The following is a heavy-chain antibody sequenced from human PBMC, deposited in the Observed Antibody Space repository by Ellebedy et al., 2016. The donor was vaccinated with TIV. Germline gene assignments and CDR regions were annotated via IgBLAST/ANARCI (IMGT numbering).Heavy chain of an antibody. J-gene: IGHJ4*02. V-gene: IGHV1-18*01. CDR3: ARATFGSGSYAYFDF. CDR2: ISAYNGNT. CDR1: GYTFTSYG. Sequence: AASVKVSCKAAGYTFTSYGISWVRQAPGQGLEWMGWISAYNGNTNYAQKLQGRVTMTTDTSTSTAYMELRSLRSEDTAIYYCARATFGSGSYAYFDFWGQGTLVTVSS. D-gene: IGHD3-10*01.